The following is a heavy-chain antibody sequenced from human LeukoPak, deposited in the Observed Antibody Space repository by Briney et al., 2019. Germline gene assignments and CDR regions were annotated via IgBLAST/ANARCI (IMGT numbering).Heavy chain of an antibody. CDR2: IIPIFGTA. CDR3: ARIVLGAFNWFDP. J-gene: IGHJ5*02. D-gene: IGHD1-26*01. Sequence: SVKVSCKASGGTFSSYAISWVRQAPGQGLEWMGGIIPIFGTANYAQKFQGRVAITADGSTTTAYMELSSLRSDDTAVYFCARIVLGAFNWFDPWGQGTLVTVSS. V-gene: IGHV1-69*01. CDR1: GGTFSSYA.